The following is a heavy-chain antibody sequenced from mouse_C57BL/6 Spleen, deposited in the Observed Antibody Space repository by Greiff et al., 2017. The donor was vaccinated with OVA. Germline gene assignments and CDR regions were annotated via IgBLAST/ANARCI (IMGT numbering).Heavy chain of an antibody. CDR3: ARGVKGAMDY. CDR1: GYSITSGYY. V-gene: IGHV3-6*01. Sequence: VQLQQSGPGLVKPSQSLSLTCSVPGYSITSGYYWNWIRQFPGNKLEWMGYISYDGSNNYNPSLKNRIAITRDTSKNQFFLKLNSVTTEDTATYYCARGVKGAMDYWGQGTSVTVSS. D-gene: IGHD1-3*01. CDR2: ISYDGSN. J-gene: IGHJ4*01.